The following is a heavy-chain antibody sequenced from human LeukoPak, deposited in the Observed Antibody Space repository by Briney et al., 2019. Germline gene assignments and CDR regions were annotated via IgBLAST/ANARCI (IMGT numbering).Heavy chain of an antibody. J-gene: IGHJ4*02. CDR1: GFTFSNAW. V-gene: IGHV3-15*01. Sequence: PGGSLRLSCAASGFTFSNAWMSWVRQAPGKGLEWVGRIKSKTDGGTTDYAAPVKGRFTISRDDSKNTLYLQMNSLKTEDTAVYYCTTEIFGLRFLEWPYYWGQGTLVTVSS. CDR2: IKSKTDGGTT. CDR3: TTEIFGLRFLEWPYY. D-gene: IGHD3-3*01.